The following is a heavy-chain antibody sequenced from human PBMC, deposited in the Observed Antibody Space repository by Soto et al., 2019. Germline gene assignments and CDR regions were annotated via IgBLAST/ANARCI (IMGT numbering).Heavy chain of an antibody. V-gene: IGHV1-69*01. CDR3: ARDGYCSSTSCSEGVAD. CDR1: GGTFSSYA. CDR2: IIPIFGTA. Sequence: SSVKVSCKASGGTFSSYALSWVRQSPGRGLEWMGGIIPIFGTANYAQKFQGRVTITADESTSTAYMELSSLRSEDTAVSYCARDGYCSSTSCSEGVADWGKGTLVAVSS. J-gene: IGHJ1*01. D-gene: IGHD2-2*03.